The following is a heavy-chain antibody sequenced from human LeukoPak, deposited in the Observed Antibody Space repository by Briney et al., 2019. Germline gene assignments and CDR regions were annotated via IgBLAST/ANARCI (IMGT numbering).Heavy chain of an antibody. Sequence: SETLSLTCTVSGGSISNYYWSWIRQPPGKGLEWIGYISHSGSTNYSPSLKSRVTISLDTSKNQFSLKLSSVTAADTAVYYCARERGAYGMDVWGQGTTVIVSS. J-gene: IGHJ6*02. D-gene: IGHD4/OR15-4a*01. CDR2: ISHSGST. CDR1: GGSISNYY. V-gene: IGHV4-59*12. CDR3: ARERGAYGMDV.